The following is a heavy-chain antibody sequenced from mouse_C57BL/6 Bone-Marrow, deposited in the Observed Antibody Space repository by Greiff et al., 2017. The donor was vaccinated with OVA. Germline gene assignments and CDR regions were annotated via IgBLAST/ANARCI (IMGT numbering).Heavy chain of an antibody. CDR1: GFSLTSYG. CDR2: IWRGGST. J-gene: IGHJ2*01. Sequence: VMLVESGPGLVQPSQSLSITCTVSGFSLTSYGVHWVRQSPGKGLEWLGVIWRGGSTDYNAAFMSRLSITKDNSKSQVFFKMNSLQADDTAIYYCAKNYYGSIYYFDYWGQGTTLTVSS. D-gene: IGHD1-1*01. CDR3: AKNYYGSIYYFDY. V-gene: IGHV2-5*01.